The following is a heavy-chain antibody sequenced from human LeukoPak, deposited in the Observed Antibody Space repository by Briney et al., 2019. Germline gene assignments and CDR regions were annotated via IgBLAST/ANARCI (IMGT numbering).Heavy chain of an antibody. Sequence: PGGSLRLSCAASGFTFSTYGMHWVRQAPGKGLEWVAFIRYDGNNKYYADSVKGRFIISRDNSKNTVYLQMNSLSSEDTAVFYCAKDSDSYGSTIDYWGQGTLVTVSS. CDR3: AKDSDSYGSTIDY. CDR1: GFTFSTYG. CDR2: IRYDGNNK. J-gene: IGHJ4*02. D-gene: IGHD5-18*01. V-gene: IGHV3-30*02.